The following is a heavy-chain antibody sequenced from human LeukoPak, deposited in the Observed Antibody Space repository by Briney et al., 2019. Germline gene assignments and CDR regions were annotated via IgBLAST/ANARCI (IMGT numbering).Heavy chain of an antibody. J-gene: IGHJ4*02. Sequence: SETLSLTCSVSGGSISGGNYYWGWIRQPPGKGLEWIGIMYYSGSPYYNTSLKSRVTISADTSKNQFSLKLSSVTAADTAVYYCASQPTLLWFGELLYLPYWGQGTLVTVSS. V-gene: IGHV4-39*01. CDR2: MYYSGSP. D-gene: IGHD3-10*01. CDR3: ASQPTLLWFGELLYLPY. CDR1: GGSISGGNYY.